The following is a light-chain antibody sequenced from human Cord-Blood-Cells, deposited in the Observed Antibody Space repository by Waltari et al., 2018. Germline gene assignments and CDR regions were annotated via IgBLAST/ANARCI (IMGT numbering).Light chain of an antibody. Sequence: EIVLTQSPATLSLSPGERATLSCRDSQSVSSYLAWYQQKPGPAPRLHIYDASNRATGIPARFSGLRAGTDFTLTISTLEPEDFAVYYCQQRSNWPLTFGQGTKVEI. CDR2: DAS. CDR1: QSVSSY. V-gene: IGKV3-11*01. CDR3: QQRSNWPLT. J-gene: IGKJ1*01.